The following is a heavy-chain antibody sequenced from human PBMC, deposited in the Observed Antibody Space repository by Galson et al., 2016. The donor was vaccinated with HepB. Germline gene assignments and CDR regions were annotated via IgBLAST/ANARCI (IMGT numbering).Heavy chain of an antibody. D-gene: IGHD2-8*01. J-gene: IGHJ4*02. V-gene: IGHV1-69*06. Sequence: SVKVSCKASGGTFNSMAISWLRQAPGQRLEWMGGIIPMMGSANYAQKFAGRVTMTADTSTITVYMELSTLRSEDTAVYFCAMTPIEPLVYAIPQTLDYWGQGTLVTVSS. CDR3: AMTPIEPLVYAIPQTLDY. CDR2: IIPMMGSA. CDR1: GGTFNSMA.